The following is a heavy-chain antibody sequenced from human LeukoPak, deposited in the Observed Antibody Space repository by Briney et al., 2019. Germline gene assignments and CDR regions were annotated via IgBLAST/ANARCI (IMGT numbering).Heavy chain of an antibody. J-gene: IGHJ4*02. V-gene: IGHV3-48*02. CDR3: ARDPWDDVSGFSGDY. CDR1: GFSFSNYG. CDR2: ISSSSSSI. Sequence: QPGGSLRLSCAASGFSFSNYGMNGVRRAPGEGLEWLSYISSSSSSIYYADSVKGGFTISRDNAKNSLYLEMNSLRDEDTAVYYCARDPWDDVSGFSGDYWGQGTLVSVSS. D-gene: IGHD3-22*01.